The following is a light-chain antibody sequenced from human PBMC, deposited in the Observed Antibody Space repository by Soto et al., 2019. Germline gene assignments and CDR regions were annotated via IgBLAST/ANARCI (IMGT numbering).Light chain of an antibody. CDR2: DND. CDR1: SSNSGKSF. V-gene: IGLV1-51*01. Sequence: QAVLTQLPSVSAATGQKVTISCSGSSSNSGKSFVSWYQQLPATVPKLLIYDNDQRPSGIPDRFSGSTSGTSANLVITGLQTGDDADYYCGTRDRSLSVYVFGLGTKVHRP. CDR3: GTRDRSLSVYV. J-gene: IGLJ1*01.